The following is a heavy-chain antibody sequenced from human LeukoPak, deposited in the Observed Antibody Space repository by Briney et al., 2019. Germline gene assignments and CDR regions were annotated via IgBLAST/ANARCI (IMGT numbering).Heavy chain of an antibody. Sequence: ASVKVSCKASGYTFTGYYMHWVRQAPGQGLEWMGWINPNSGGTNYAQKFQGRVTMTRDTSISTAYMELSRLRSGDTAVYYCASAPSGCSSTSCYSRKEGKYYYYYGMDVWGQGTTVTVSS. CDR1: GYTFTGYY. CDR3: ASAPSGCSSTSCYSRKEGKYYYYYGMDV. J-gene: IGHJ6*02. V-gene: IGHV1-2*02. CDR2: INPNSGGT. D-gene: IGHD2-2*01.